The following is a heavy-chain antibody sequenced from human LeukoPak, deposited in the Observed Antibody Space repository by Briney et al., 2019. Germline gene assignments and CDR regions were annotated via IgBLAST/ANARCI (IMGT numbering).Heavy chain of an antibody. J-gene: IGHJ4*02. V-gene: IGHV3-66*01. Sequence: GRSLRLSCAASGFTVSSNYMSWVRQAPGKGLEWVSVIYSGGSTYYADSVKGRFTISRDNSKNTLYLQMNSLRAEDTAVYYCASTDFWSGYSFDYWGQGTLVTVSS. CDR3: ASTDFWSGYSFDY. CDR2: IYSGGST. CDR1: GFTVSSNY. D-gene: IGHD3-3*01.